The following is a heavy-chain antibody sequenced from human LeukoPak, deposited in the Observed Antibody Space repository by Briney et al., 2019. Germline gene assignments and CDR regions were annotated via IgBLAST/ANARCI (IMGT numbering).Heavy chain of an antibody. CDR3: ARDKASSLRWFDP. D-gene: IGHD6-6*01. J-gene: IGHJ5*02. V-gene: IGHV4-59*01. CDR1: GGSISSYY. Sequence: SETLSLTCTVSGGSISSYYWSWIRQPPGKGLEWIGYIYYSGSTNYNPSLKSRVTISVDTSKNQFSLKLSSVTAADTAVYYCARDKASSLRWFDPWGQGTLVTVSS. CDR2: IYYSGST.